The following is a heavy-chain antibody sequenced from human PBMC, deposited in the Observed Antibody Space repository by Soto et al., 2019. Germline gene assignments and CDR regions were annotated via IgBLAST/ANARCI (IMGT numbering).Heavy chain of an antibody. Sequence: GSLRLSCAASGFTFSSYAMSWVRQAPGKGLEWVSAISGSGGSTYYADSVKGRFTISRDNSKNTLYLQMNSLRAEDTAVYYCAKDQGVFWSGYYVDYWGQGTLVTVSS. J-gene: IGHJ4*02. CDR3: AKDQGVFWSGYYVDY. D-gene: IGHD3-3*01. CDR1: GFTFSSYA. CDR2: ISGSGGST. V-gene: IGHV3-23*01.